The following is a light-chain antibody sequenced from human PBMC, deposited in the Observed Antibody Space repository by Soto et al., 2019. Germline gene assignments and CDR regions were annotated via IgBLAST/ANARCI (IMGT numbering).Light chain of an antibody. CDR1: QTISSW. CDR2: DAS. CDR3: QQNNSNPWT. V-gene: IGKV1-5*01. Sequence: DIHETQAASSVSGTDGDRVTITYRASQTISSWLAWYQQKPGKAPKLLIYDASSLESGVPSRFSGRGSGTEFTLTITSLQPDDFATYYYQQNNSNPWTFGQGTKV. J-gene: IGKJ1*01.